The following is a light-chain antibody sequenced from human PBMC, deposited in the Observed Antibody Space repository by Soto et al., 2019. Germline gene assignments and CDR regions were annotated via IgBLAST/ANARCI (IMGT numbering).Light chain of an antibody. CDR2: GIS. Sequence: ELVMTQSPVTLSVSPGEGATLSCRASQSGTSNYLAWYQQKPGQAPRLLIYGISSRATGIPDRFSGSGSGTDFTLTISRLEPEDFGVYYCQQYCKWPLTFGGGTKVEIK. CDR1: QSGTSNY. CDR3: QQYCKWPLT. J-gene: IGKJ4*01. V-gene: IGKV3-20*01.